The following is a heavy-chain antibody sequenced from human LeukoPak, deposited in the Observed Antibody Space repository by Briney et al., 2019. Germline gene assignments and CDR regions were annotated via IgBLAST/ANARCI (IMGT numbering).Heavy chain of an antibody. J-gene: IGHJ4*02. D-gene: IGHD6-19*01. CDR1: GFTFSDYY. Sequence: GGSLRLSCAASGFTFSDYYMIWIRQAPGKGLEWVSYISSSSSYTNYADSVKGRFTITRDNDKNSLYLQMNSMRAEDTAVYYCARALYSSGWYNDGYWGQGTLVTVSS. CDR2: ISSSSSYT. V-gene: IGHV3-11*06. CDR3: ARALYSSGWYNDGY.